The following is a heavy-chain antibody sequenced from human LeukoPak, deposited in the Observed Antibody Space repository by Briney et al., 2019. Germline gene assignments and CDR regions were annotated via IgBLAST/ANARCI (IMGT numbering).Heavy chain of an antibody. V-gene: IGHV3-21*01. CDR2: ISTSSSYR. D-gene: IGHD1-26*01. CDR1: GFTFSSYE. CDR3: ARGRGSSYYYYYMDV. Sequence: PGGSLRLSCAASGFTFSSYEMNWVRQAPGKGLEWVSSISTSSSYRYYADSVKGRFTISRDNAKNSLDLQMNSLRAEDTAVYYCARGRGSSYYYYYMDVWGKGTTVTVSS. J-gene: IGHJ6*03.